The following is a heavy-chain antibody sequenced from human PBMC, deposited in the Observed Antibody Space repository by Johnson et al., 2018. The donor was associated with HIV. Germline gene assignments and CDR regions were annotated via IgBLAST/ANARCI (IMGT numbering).Heavy chain of an antibody. J-gene: IGHJ3*02. CDR2: ISYDGNSK. CDR3: ARLPSGYSRDAFDI. D-gene: IGHD5-18*01. Sequence: VQLVESGGGLVQPGRSLRLSCAASGFTFSSYPMHWVRQAPGKGLEWVAFISYDGNSKYFADSVKGRFTISRDNSKNTLYLQMNSLRPEDTAVYYCARLPSGYSRDAFDIWGQGTMVTVSS. V-gene: IGHV3-30*04. CDR1: GFTFSSYP.